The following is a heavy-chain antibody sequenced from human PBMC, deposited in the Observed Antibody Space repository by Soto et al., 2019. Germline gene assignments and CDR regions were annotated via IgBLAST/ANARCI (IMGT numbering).Heavy chain of an antibody. Sequence: ETLSLTCVFSGYSISSGYYWGWIRQPPGKGLEWIGSIYHSGTTYYNPSLKSRVTISLDTSRNQFSLKLTSVTAADTAVYYCARSLLTSSWYAGSWGQGTLVTVSS. V-gene: IGHV4-38-2*01. CDR1: GYSISSGYY. CDR2: IYHSGTT. J-gene: IGHJ5*02. CDR3: ARSLLTSSWYAGS. D-gene: IGHD6-13*01.